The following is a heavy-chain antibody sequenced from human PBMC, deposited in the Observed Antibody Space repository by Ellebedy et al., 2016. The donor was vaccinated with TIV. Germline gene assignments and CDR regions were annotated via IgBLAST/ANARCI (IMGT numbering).Heavy chain of an antibody. CDR1: AYTFTTYF. CDR3: ARETPSTGYFAY. CDR2: IDPSGAST. D-gene: IGHD1-1*01. Sequence: ASVKVSCKASAYTFTTYFMHWARQAPGQGLEWMGTIDPSGASTSYAQKFQGRVTMTRDTSTTTVYMELSSLGSEDTAVYYCARETPSTGYFAYWGQGTLVTVSS. V-gene: IGHV1-46*01. J-gene: IGHJ4*02.